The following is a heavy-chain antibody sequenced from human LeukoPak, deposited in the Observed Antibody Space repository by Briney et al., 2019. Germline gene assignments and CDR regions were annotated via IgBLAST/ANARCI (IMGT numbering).Heavy chain of an antibody. V-gene: IGHV3-7*01. CDR3: ARGAYYFGY. CDR2: IKQDESEK. Sequence: GGSLRLSCAASGFSFNSYWMSWVRQTPGKGLEWVANIKQDESEKYYVASVKGRFTISRDNTKNSLYLQINRLRADDTAVYYCARGAYYFGYWGQGTLVSVSS. J-gene: IGHJ4*02. CDR1: GFSFNSYW.